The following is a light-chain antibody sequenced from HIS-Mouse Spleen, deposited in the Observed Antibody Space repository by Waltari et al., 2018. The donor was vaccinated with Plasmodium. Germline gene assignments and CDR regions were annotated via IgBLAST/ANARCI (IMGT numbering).Light chain of an antibody. J-gene: IGLJ2*01. V-gene: IGLV2-14*03. CDR3: SSYTSSSTHVV. CDR1: SSDVGGYNY. CDR2: DVS. Sequence: QSALTQPASVSGSPGQSITISCTGTSSDVGGYNYVPWYQQNPGKAPKLRIYDVSNRPSGVSNLFSGSKSGNTASLTISGLQAEDEADYYCSSYTSSSTHVVFGGGTKLTVL.